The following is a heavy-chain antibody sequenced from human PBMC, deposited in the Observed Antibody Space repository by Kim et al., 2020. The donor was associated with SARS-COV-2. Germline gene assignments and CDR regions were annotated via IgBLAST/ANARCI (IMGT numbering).Heavy chain of an antibody. CDR3: AKDPDYDFWSGYLDYFEF. Sequence: GGSLRLSCEASGFTFSSYGMSWVRQAPGKGLEWVSAISGSGGSTYYADSVKGRITISRDNSKNTLYLQMNSLRAEDTAVYYCAKDPDYDFWSGYLDYFEFWGQGTLVTVSS. D-gene: IGHD3-3*01. CDR2: ISGSGGST. CDR1: GFTFSSYG. V-gene: IGHV3-23*01. J-gene: IGHJ4*02.